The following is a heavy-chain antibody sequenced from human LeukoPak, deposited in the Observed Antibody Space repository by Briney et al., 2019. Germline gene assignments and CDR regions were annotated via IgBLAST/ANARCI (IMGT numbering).Heavy chain of an antibody. CDR3: VKEESGGYFDY. D-gene: IGHD2-8*02. V-gene: IGHV1-46*01. CDR1: GYTFTNYL. J-gene: IGHJ4*02. CDR2: ITPSVDTT. Sequence: ASVKVSSTASGYTFTNYLLHWVRQAPGQGVEWVGRITPSVDTTNYAQKFRDRVTMTRDTSTSTVYMELSSLRSEDTAVYHCVKEESGGYFDYWGQGTLVTVSS.